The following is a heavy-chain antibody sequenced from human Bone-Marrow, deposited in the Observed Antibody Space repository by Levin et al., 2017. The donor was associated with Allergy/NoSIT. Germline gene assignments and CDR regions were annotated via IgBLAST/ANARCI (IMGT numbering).Heavy chain of an antibody. CDR2: IWYDGSNE. CDR3: ARDVRGSGSCPTVNYYGMDV. CDR1: GFTFSNYG. Sequence: GESLKISCAASGFTFSNYGIHWVRQAPGKGLEWVAVIWYDGSNEYYADSVKGRFTISRDNSKNTLYLQMNSLRAEDTSVYYCARDVRGSGSCPTVNYYGMDVWGQGTTVTVSS. V-gene: IGHV3-33*01. D-gene: IGHD3-10*01. J-gene: IGHJ6*02.